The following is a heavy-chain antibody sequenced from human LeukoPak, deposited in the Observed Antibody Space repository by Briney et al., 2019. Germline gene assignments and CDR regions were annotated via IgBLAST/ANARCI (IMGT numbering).Heavy chain of an antibody. Sequence: PGRSLRLSCAASGFTFDDYAMHWVRQAPGKGLEWVSGISWNSGSIGYADSVKGRFTISRDNAKNSLYLQMNSLRAEDTALYYCAKDRTGHPNYFDYWGQGTLVTVSS. J-gene: IGHJ4*02. CDR2: ISWNSGSI. CDR3: AKDRTGHPNYFDY. CDR1: GFTFDDYA. V-gene: IGHV3-9*01.